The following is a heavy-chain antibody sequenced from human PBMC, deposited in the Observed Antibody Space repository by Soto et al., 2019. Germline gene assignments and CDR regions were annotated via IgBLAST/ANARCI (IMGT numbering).Heavy chain of an antibody. V-gene: IGHV1-18*04. J-gene: IGHJ5*02. Sequence: QVQLVQSGAEVKKPGASVKVSCKASGYTFTSYGISWVRKAPGQVLEWMGWISAYNGNTNYAQKLQGRVTMTTDTTTSTAYLELRSPRSDDTSVYYCERDYLDDYGYYPNWLDPWGQGTLVTVS. CDR2: ISAYNGNT. CDR1: GYTFTSYG. D-gene: IGHD4-17*01. CDR3: ERDYLDDYGYYPNWLDP.